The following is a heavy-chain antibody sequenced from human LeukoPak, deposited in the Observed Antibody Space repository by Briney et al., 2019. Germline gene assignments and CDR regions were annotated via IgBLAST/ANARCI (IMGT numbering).Heavy chain of an antibody. Sequence: GESLKISCKGSEYNFTNYWIGWVRQMPGKGLEWMGIIYPGDSDTRYSPSFQGQVTISADKSISTAYLQWCSLKASDSAMYYCGRLSGPMDVWGQGTTVTVSS. CDR2: IYPGDSDT. D-gene: IGHD5/OR15-5a*01. J-gene: IGHJ6*02. CDR3: GRLSGPMDV. V-gene: IGHV5-51*01. CDR1: EYNFTNYW.